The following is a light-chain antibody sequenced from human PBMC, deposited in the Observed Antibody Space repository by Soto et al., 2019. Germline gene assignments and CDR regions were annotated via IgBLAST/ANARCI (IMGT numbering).Light chain of an antibody. CDR3: QQYKNWPLS. J-gene: IGKJ4*01. CDR2: GAS. V-gene: IGKV3-15*01. Sequence: EIVMTPSPATLSVSPGERATLSCRASQSVSSNLAWYQQKPGQAPRLLIYGASTRATGIPVKFSGSGSGTEFTLTISSLQSEDFAVYHCQQYKNWPLSFGGGTKVDIK. CDR1: QSVSSN.